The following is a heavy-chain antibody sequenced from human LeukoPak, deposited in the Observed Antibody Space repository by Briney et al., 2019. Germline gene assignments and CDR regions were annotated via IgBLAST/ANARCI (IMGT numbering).Heavy chain of an antibody. D-gene: IGHD6-13*01. J-gene: IGHJ4*02. CDR1: GGTFSSYA. Sequence: ASVKVSCKASGGTFSSYAISWVRQAPGQGLEWMGGIIPIFGTANYAQKFQGRVTITADESTSTAYMELSSLRSEDTAVYYCARERQGIAAALYYWSQGTLVTVSS. CDR2: IIPIFGTA. V-gene: IGHV1-69*01. CDR3: ARERQGIAAALYY.